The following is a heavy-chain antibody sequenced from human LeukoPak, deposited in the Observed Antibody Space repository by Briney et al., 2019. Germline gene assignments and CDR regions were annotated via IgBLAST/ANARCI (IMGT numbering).Heavy chain of an antibody. Sequence: LRLSCAASGFTFSSYAMSWVRQAPGKGLEWIGYIYHSGSTYYNPSLKSRVTISVDRSKNQFSLKLSSVTAADTAVYYCAGSAMVRGYVSPFDYWGQGTLVTVSS. CDR1: GFTFSSYA. V-gene: IGHV4-30-2*01. CDR2: IYHSGST. J-gene: IGHJ4*02. D-gene: IGHD3-10*01. CDR3: AGSAMVRGYVSPFDY.